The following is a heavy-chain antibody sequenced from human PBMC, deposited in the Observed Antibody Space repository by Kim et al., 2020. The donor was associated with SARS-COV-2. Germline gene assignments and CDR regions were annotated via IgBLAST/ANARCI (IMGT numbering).Heavy chain of an antibody. V-gene: IGHV3-23*01. J-gene: IGHJ2*01. CDR2: ICGGADCK. CDR3: AKDWDIVAWGSCHF. CDR1: GFTFSNYS. Sequence: GGSLRLSCAASGFTFSNYSMSWVRQAPGKGLEGCAQICGGADCKYYADFVKGRFTISRDNSKNTLYLEMHSLRADDTAVYYFAKDWDIVAWGSCHF. D-gene: IGHD5-12*01.